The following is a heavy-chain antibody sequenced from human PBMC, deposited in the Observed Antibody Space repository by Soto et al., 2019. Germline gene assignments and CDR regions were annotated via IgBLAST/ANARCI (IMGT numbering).Heavy chain of an antibody. V-gene: IGHV3-23*01. D-gene: IGHD6-13*01. CDR2: IRGSGDIT. Sequence: PGGSLRLSCAASGFTFSNYVVTWVRQAPGKGLEWVSTIRGSGDITSYADSVRGRFTISRDNSKNTLYLQMNSLRADDTAFYYCARSLRAAGTVYWGQGTPVTVPS. CDR3: ARSLRAAGTVY. J-gene: IGHJ4*02. CDR1: GFTFSNYV.